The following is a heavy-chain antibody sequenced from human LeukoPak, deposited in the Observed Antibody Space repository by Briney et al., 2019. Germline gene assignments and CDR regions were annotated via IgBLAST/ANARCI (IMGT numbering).Heavy chain of an antibody. CDR1: GFTFSSYS. J-gene: IGHJ3*02. CDR3: ARDLPTYYYDSSGPDAFDI. CDR2: ISSSSSTI. V-gene: IGHV3-48*01. Sequence: GGSLRLSCAASGFTFSSYSMNWVRQAPGKGLEWVSYISSSSSTIYYADSVKGRFTISRDNAKNSLYLQMNSLRAEDTAVYYCARDLPTYYYDSSGPDAFDIWGQGTMVTVSS. D-gene: IGHD3-22*01.